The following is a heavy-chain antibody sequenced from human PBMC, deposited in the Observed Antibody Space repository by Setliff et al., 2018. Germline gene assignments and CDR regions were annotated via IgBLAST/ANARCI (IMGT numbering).Heavy chain of an antibody. V-gene: IGHV3-7*03. J-gene: IGHJ4*02. CDR1: GFIISDYW. CDR3: ARQAGTY. CDR2: IRQDGTNK. D-gene: IGHD6-19*01. Sequence: LSLSCVASGFIISDYWMTWVRQAPGKGLEWVADIRQDGTNKNYVDSVKGRFTISRDNAKNSLSLQMTSLRAEDTAVYYCARQAGTYWGQGTLVTVSS.